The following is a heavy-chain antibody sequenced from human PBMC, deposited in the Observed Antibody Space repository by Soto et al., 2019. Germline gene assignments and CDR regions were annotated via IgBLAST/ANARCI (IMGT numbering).Heavy chain of an antibody. CDR1: GGSVNGYY. D-gene: IGHD3-3*01. CDR3: ATRITVFGLLIPPFDP. V-gene: IGHV4-34*01. Sequence: SETLSLTCAVYGGSVNGYYCSFVRHPPFKGLEWIVEINHTGGTHYNPSLKSRVTMSVDTSKNQFSLRLSSVTAADTAIYYCATRITVFGLLIPPFDPWGQGTQVTVSS. J-gene: IGHJ5*02. CDR2: INHTGGT.